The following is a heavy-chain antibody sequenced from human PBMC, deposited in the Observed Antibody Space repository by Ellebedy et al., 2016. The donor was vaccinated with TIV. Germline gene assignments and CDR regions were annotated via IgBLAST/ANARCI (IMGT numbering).Heavy chain of an antibody. CDR2: IYTSGSS. J-gene: IGHJ6*02. CDR1: GVSFSSYS. V-gene: IGHV4-4*07. Sequence: SETLSLTXSVTGVSFSSYSWSWIRQPAGKGLEWIGRIYTSGSSNYNPSLKSRLIMSTDTSKNQFSLRLSSVTAADTGVYYCVRGAYSYGLDVWGQGTTVTVSS. D-gene: IGHD2-21*01. CDR3: VRGAYSYGLDV.